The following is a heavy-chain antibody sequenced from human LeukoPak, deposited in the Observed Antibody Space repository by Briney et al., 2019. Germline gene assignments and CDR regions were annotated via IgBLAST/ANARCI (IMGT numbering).Heavy chain of an antibody. D-gene: IGHD6-13*01. Sequence: SETLSLTCALCGGSFSGYYWSWIRQPPGKGLEWIGEINHSGSTNYNPSLKSRVTISVDTSKNQFSLKLSSVTAADTAVYYCARRGGYSSSRPRYFDYWGQGTLVTVS. J-gene: IGHJ4*02. CDR1: GGSFSGYY. CDR3: ARRGGYSSSRPRYFDY. V-gene: IGHV4-34*01. CDR2: INHSGST.